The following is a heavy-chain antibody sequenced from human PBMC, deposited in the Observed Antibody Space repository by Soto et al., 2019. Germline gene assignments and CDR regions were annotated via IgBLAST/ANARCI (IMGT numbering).Heavy chain of an antibody. CDR3: ARSSTVDTTAGGTHFDY. J-gene: IGHJ4*02. CDR1: GYTFSNFA. CDR2: INRGNGNT. D-gene: IGHD1-1*01. V-gene: IGHV1-3*05. Sequence: QVQLVQSGAEEKKPGASVKVSCKASGYTFSNFAMQWVRQAPGQRLEWMGWINRGNGNTEYSQKFQGRVTITRDTSASSGYRELSSLTPEDTAVYYCARSSTVDTTAGGTHFDYWGQGTLVTVSS.